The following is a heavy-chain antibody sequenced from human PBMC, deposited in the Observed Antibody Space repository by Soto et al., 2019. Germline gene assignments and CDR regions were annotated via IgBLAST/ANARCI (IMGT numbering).Heavy chain of an antibody. V-gene: IGHV1-18*01. J-gene: IGHJ4*02. D-gene: IGHD3-10*01. CDR1: GYTFTSYG. CDR2: ISAYNGNT. CDR3: ARDQQEGQSYYYGSGNDY. Sequence: QVQLVQSGAEVKKSGASVKVSCKASGYTFTSYGISWVRQAPGQGLEWMGWISAYNGNTNYAQKLQGRVTMTTDTSTSTAYMELRSLRSDDTAVYYCARDQQEGQSYYYGSGNDYWGQGTLVTVSS.